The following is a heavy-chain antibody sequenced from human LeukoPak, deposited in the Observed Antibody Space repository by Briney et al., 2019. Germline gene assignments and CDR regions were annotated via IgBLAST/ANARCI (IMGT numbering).Heavy chain of an antibody. CDR1: GFTFSSYA. V-gene: IGHV3-23*01. Sequence: PGGSLRLSCAASGFTFSSYAMSWVRQAPGKGLEWVSAISGSGGSTYYADSVKGRFTISRDNSKNTLYLQMNSLRAEDTAVYHCAKSLSDPGYFDYWGQGTLVTVSS. CDR2: ISGSGGST. CDR3: AKSLSDPGYFDY. D-gene: IGHD2-21*01. J-gene: IGHJ4*02.